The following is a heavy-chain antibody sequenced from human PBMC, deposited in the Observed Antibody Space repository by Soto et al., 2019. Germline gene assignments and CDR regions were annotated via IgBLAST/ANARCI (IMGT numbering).Heavy chain of an antibody. CDR1: GFIFDDYT. CDR3: ARELNIAVVGGLGS. D-gene: IGHD6-19*01. J-gene: IGHJ5*02. Sequence: EVQLVESGGILVQPGGSLRLSCAASGFIFDDYTIHWVRQVPGKGLEWVARIKRDGSQTDYGDFVRGRFTITRDNSRNSLYLRMTNLRTEDTALYYGARELNIAVVGGLGSWGQGTLVTVSS. V-gene: IGHV3-43*01. CDR2: IKRDGSQT.